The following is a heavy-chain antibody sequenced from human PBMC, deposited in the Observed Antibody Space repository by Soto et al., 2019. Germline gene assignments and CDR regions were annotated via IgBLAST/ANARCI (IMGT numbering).Heavy chain of an antibody. CDR3: ASQQLGPSYYYGMDV. D-gene: IGHD6-6*01. CDR2: TIPIFRTA. V-gene: IGHV1-69*12. CDR1: GGTFNSYA. Sequence: QVQLVQSGAEVKKPGSSVKFSCKASGGTFNSYAISWVRQAPGQGLEWMGGTIPIFRTADYAQKFQGRVTITADESTSTAYMELSSLRSEDTAVYYCASQQLGPSYYYGMDVWGQGTTVTVSS. J-gene: IGHJ6*02.